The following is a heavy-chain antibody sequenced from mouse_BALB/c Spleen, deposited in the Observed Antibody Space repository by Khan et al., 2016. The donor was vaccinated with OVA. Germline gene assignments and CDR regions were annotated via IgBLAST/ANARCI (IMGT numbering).Heavy chain of an antibody. J-gene: IGHJ3*01. Sequence: VQLQQPGPDLVKTGASVKISCMASGYSFTAYYMNWVRLSHGKSLECIGRINPNTYNINYNQKFKGKAILTVDTSSSTAYMELRSLTSEDSAVYCCARGYDFFASWGQGTLVTVSA. D-gene: IGHD2-14*01. CDR1: GYSFTAYY. V-gene: IGHV1-26*01. CDR3: ARGYDFFAS. CDR2: INPNTYNI.